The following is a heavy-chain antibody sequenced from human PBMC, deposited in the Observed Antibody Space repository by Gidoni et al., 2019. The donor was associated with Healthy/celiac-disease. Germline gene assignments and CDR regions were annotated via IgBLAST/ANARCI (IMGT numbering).Heavy chain of an antibody. V-gene: IGHV4-34*01. Sequence: QVQLQQWGAGLLKPSETLAFTCAVYGGSFSGYSWSWLRQPPGKGPEWVGESNHSGSTNYNPSLKSRVTISVDTSKNQFSLKLSSVTAADTAVYYCARGDYDSSGYNSNSWWFDPWGQGTLVTVSS. D-gene: IGHD3-22*01. CDR3: ARGDYDSSGYNSNSWWFDP. J-gene: IGHJ5*02. CDR1: GGSFSGYS. CDR2: SNHSGST.